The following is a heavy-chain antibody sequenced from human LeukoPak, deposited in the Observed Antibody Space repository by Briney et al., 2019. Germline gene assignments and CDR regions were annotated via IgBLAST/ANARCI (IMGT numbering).Heavy chain of an antibody. D-gene: IGHD2-15*01. CDR2: INLNGGST. V-gene: IGHV3-20*04. J-gene: IGHJ5*02. Sequence: GGSLRLSCAASGFTFDDYGMSWVRQAPGKGLEWVSGINLNGGSTGYADSVKGRFTISRDNARNSLYLQMNTLRAEDTAVYSCARGADGVSSNSRGWFDPWGQGTLVTVSS. CDR3: ARGADGVSSNSRGWFDP. CDR1: GFTFDDYG.